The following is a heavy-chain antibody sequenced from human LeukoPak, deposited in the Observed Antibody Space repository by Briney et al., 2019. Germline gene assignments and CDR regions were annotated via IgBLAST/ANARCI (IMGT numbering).Heavy chain of an antibody. CDR1: GYTLIDYH. J-gene: IGHJ4*02. CDR2: MKPHSGGI. Sequence: ASVKVSCRASGYTLIDYHTIWVRQAPGQGLEWLAWMKPHSGGIFYAQEFQGRVTVTRDTSISTAYMELSSLRSDDTAIYYCARDPVDGYSHYDYWGQGTLVTVSS. D-gene: IGHD5-24*01. CDR3: ARDPVDGYSHYDY. V-gene: IGHV1-2*02.